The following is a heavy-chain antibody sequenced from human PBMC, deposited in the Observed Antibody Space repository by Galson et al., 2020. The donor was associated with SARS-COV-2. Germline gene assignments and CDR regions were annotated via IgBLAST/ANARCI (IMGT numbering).Heavy chain of an antibody. CDR2: IYYSGRT. V-gene: IGHV4-39*01. J-gene: IGHJ4*02. CDR1: GGSTSSSSYY. Sequence: SQTLSLTCTVSGGSTSSSSYYWGWISQPPGKGLEWIGSIYYSGRTYYNTPLKSRVTISVDTSKNHFSLKLSSVTAADTAVYYCARHYDILTGYYTHFDYWGQGTLVTVSS. D-gene: IGHD3-9*01. CDR3: ARHYDILTGYYTHFDY.